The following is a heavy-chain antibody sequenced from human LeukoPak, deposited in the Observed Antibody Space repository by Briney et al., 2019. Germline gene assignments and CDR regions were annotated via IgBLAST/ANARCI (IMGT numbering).Heavy chain of an antibody. CDR1: GFSFNTYS. Sequence: GGSLRLSCTTSGFSFNTYSMSWARQAPGKGLEWVSAINDDTPYYTDSVKGRFTVSRDNAKNSLYLQMNSLRAEDTALYYCARDHYRAVTASDYWGQGTLVTVSS. CDR3: ARDHYRAVTASDY. J-gene: IGHJ4*02. V-gene: IGHV3-23*01. D-gene: IGHD4-11*01. CDR2: INDDTP.